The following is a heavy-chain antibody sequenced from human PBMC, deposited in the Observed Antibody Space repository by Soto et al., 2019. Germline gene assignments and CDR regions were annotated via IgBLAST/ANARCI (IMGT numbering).Heavy chain of an antibody. V-gene: IGHV3-30*18. CDR2: VSYEGSNK. CDR3: AKEERHSGYIIDY. J-gene: IGHJ4*02. CDR1: GFTFSVYG. D-gene: IGHD5-12*01. Sequence: GGSLRLSCEASGFTFSVYGMHWARQAPGKGLEWVSFVSYEGSNKYYADSVKGRFTISKDNSKNTLNLQMNSLRAEDTAVYYCAKEERHSGYIIDYWGQGTVVTVSS.